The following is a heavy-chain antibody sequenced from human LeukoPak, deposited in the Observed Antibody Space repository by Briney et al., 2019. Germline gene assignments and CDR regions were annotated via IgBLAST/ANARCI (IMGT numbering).Heavy chain of an antibody. Sequence: SETLSLTCTVSGGSISSYYWSWIRQPPGKGLEWIGYIYYSGNTNYNPSLKSRVTISVDTSKNKFSLKLSSVTAADTAVYYCARVIGLGIGPFDYWGEGTLATVSS. D-gene: IGHD2-15*01. CDR1: GGSISSYY. V-gene: IGHV4-59*01. J-gene: IGHJ4*02. CDR2: IYYSGNT. CDR3: ARVIGLGIGPFDY.